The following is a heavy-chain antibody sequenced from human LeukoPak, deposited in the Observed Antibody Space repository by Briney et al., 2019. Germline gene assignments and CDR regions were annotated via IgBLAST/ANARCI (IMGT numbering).Heavy chain of an antibody. V-gene: IGHV3-64*02. D-gene: IGHD2-2*03. Sequence: GGSLRLSCAASGFTFRSYAMHWVRQAPGKGLEYVSAISSNGGSTYYADSVKGRFTISRDNSKNTLYLQMGSLRAEDMAVYYCARGPDLGYCRSTSCYLDPYFDYWGQGTLVTASS. CDR2: ISSNGGST. CDR3: ARGPDLGYCRSTSCYLDPYFDY. J-gene: IGHJ4*02. CDR1: GFTFRSYA.